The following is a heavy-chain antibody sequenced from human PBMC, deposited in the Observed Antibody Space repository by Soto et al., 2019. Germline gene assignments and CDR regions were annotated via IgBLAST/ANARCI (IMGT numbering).Heavy chain of an antibody. Sequence: PSETLSLTCTASGGSISSYYWSWIRQPPGKGLEWIGYIYYSGSTNYNPSLKSRVTISVDTSKNQFSLKLSSVTAADTAVYYCARGEEQWLVGRGRVYYYGMDVWGQGTTVTVSS. D-gene: IGHD6-19*01. V-gene: IGHV4-59*01. CDR2: IYYSGST. CDR3: ARGEEQWLVGRGRVYYYGMDV. J-gene: IGHJ6*02. CDR1: GGSISSYY.